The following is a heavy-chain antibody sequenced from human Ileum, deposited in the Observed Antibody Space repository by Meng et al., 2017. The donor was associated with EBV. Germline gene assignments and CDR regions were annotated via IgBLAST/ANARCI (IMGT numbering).Heavy chain of an antibody. CDR3: ARGGPYPDSSGFHWYFDL. D-gene: IGHD3-22*01. CDR2: INTHTGNP. Sequence: QVQLVQSGSELKKPGXSVTVSCKASGYTFINYAINWVRQAPGQGLEWMGWINTHTGNPTYGQGFTGRFVLSSDTSVSTANLQISSLKAEDTAVYYCARGGPYPDSSGFHWYFDLWGRGTLVTVAS. CDR1: GYTFINYA. J-gene: IGHJ2*01. V-gene: IGHV7-4-1*02.